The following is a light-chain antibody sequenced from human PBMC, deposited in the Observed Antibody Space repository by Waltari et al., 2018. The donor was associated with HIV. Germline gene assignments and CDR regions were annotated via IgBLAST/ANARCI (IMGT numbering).Light chain of an antibody. Sequence: QSALIQPASVSGSPGPSITISCTGTNSDVFLHDPHYFSWYKRHPGKVPKLLIYDVSNPPSGVSNRFSGSKSGSTASLTISGLQVEDEADYFCTSYTSTPITSGVVFGGGTTVTVL. V-gene: IGLV2-14*03. CDR2: DVS. CDR3: TSYTSTPITSGVV. CDR1: NSDVFLHDPHY. J-gene: IGLJ2*01.